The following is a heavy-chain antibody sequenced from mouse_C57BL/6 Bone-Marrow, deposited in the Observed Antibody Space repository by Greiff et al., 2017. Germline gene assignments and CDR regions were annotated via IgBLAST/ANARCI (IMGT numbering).Heavy chain of an antibody. D-gene: IGHD1-1*02. CDR3: TRFHYGLYYCAMDY. CDR1: GYTFTDYE. Sequence: QVQLQQSGAELVRPGASVTLSCTASGYTFTDYEMHWVKQTPVHGLEWIGAIDPETGGTAYTQKFKGKAILTADKSSSTAYMELRSLTSEDSAVYYCTRFHYGLYYCAMDYWGQGTSVTVSS. V-gene: IGHV1-15*01. CDR2: IDPETGGT. J-gene: IGHJ4*01.